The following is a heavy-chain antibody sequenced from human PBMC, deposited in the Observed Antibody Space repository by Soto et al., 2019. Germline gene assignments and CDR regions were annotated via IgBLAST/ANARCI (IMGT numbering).Heavy chain of an antibody. CDR1: GFTFSSYG. V-gene: IGHV3-30*18. J-gene: IGHJ4*02. CDR3: AKDAYCSSTSCYGPLDY. CDR2: ISYDGSNK. Sequence: PGGSLRLSCAASGFTFSSYGMHWVRQAPGKGLEWVAVISYDGSNKYYADSVKGRFTISRDNSKNTLYLQMNSLRAEDTAVYYCAKDAYCSSTSCYGPLDYWGQGTLVTVSS. D-gene: IGHD2-2*01.